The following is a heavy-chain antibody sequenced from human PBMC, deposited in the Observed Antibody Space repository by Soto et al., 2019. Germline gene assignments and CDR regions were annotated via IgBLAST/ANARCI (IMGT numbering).Heavy chain of an antibody. CDR1: GGSIDRSNYY. CDR2: TYYNGNA. D-gene: IGHD3-3*01. CDR3: ERHFVVVVIKGGGY. J-gene: IGHJ4*02. Sequence: QLQLQESGPGLVKPSETLSLTCTVSGGSIDRSNYYWDWIRQPPGKGLEWIGTTYYNGNAYYNPSPKSRIPVSVEAAKNKFSLSLMFGTAADADVYFCERHFVVVVIKGGGYWGQGTLVTVSS. V-gene: IGHV4-39*01.